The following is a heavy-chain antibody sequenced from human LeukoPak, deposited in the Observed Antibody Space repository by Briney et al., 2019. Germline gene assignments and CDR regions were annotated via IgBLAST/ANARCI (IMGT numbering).Heavy chain of an antibody. V-gene: IGHV4-59*01. CDR3: ARVRQYYHYYGMDV. CDR1: GGSISSYY. CDR2: IYYSGST. Sequence: PSETLSLTCTASGGSISSYYWSWIRQPPGKGLEWIGYIYYSGSTNYNPSLKSRVTISVDTSKNQFSLKLSSVTAADTAVYYCARVRQYYHYYGMDVWGQGTTVTVSS. J-gene: IGHJ6*02.